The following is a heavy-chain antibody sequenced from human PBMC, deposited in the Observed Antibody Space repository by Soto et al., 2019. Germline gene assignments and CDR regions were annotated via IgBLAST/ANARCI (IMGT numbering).Heavy chain of an antibody. Sequence: GGSLRLSCAASGFTFSSYSMNWVRQAPGKGLEWVSSISSSSYIYYADSVKGRFTISRDNAKNSLYLQMNSLRAEDTAVYYCARVRLNTNWFDPWGQGTLVTVSS. CDR1: GFTFSSYS. D-gene: IGHD2-8*01. J-gene: IGHJ5*02. CDR3: ARVRLNTNWFDP. CDR2: ISSSSYI. V-gene: IGHV3-21*01.